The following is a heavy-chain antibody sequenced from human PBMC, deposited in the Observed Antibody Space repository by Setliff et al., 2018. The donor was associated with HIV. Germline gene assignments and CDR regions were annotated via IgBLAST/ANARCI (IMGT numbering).Heavy chain of an antibody. CDR2: IIPVGGTT. J-gene: IGHJ4*02. CDR1: GGTFSSYA. V-gene: IGHV1-69*04. Sequence: SVKVSCKASGGTFSSYAISWVRQAPGQGLEWMGRIIPVGGTTNYAQKFQGRVTITADKSTSTVYMELSSLRSDDTAVYYCATGLSSTDPSSNSWGQGTPVTVSS. CDR3: ATGLSSTDPSSNS. D-gene: IGHD1-1*01.